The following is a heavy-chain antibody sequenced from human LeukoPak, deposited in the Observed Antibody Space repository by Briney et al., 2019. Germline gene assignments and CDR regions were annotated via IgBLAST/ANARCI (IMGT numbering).Heavy chain of an antibody. CDR2: INTDGSST. CDR1: GFTFRSNW. V-gene: IGHV3-74*01. D-gene: IGHD3-16*01. CDR3: ARTLADAFDV. Sequence: PGGPLRLSCAAPGFTFRSNWMHWVRQAPGKGLVWVSHINTDGSSTRYADSVRGRFTISRDNAKNTLYLQMNSLRAEDTAVYYCARTLADAFDVWGQGTMVTVSS. J-gene: IGHJ3*01.